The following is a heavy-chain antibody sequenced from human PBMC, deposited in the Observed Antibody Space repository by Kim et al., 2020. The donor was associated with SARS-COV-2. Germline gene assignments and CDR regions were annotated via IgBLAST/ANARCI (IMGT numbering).Heavy chain of an antibody. CDR1: GFTISKYD. J-gene: IGHJ6*02. CDR2: IGIAGDT. V-gene: IGHV3-13*01. Sequence: GGSLRLSCVASGFTISKYDMHWVRQATGKGLEWVSSIGIAGDTYYQDSVKGRFTISREKGKNYLYLQMNSLRAGDTAMYYCARDIFGMDVWGQGTTVTVS. CDR3: ARDIFGMDV. D-gene: IGHD3-9*01.